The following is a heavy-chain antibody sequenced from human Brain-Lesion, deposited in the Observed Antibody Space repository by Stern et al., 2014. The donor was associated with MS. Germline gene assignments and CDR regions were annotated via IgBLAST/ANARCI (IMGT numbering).Heavy chain of an antibody. CDR1: GFSFGDYA. Sequence: EMQLVESGGGLIEPGRSLRLSCTASGFSFGDYAINWIRQAPGKGLEWVGFIRSKVYGGAAEYAASVKGRFTISRDESKSIAYLQVNGLKTEDTAVYYCTRDRLDYGYSYFDYWGQGTLVTVSS. J-gene: IGHJ4*02. CDR3: TRDRLDYGYSYFDY. CDR2: IRSKVYGGAA. V-gene: IGHV3-49*03. D-gene: IGHD4-17*01.